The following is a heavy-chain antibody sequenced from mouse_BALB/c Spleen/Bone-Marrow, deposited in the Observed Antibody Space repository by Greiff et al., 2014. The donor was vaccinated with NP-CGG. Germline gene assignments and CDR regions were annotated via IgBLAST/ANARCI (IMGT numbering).Heavy chain of an antibody. D-gene: IGHD1-1*01. CDR1: GFSLTDYG. CDR3: AKHDTTVVLDY. J-gene: IGHJ2*01. Sequence: VKLVESGPGLVAPSQSLSITCTVSGFSLTDYGVSWIRQPPGKGLGWLGVIWGGGITYYNSTLKSRLSISKDNSKSQVFLKMNSLQTDDTAMYYCAKHDTTVVLDYWGQGTTLTVSS. V-gene: IGHV2-6-5*01. CDR2: IWGGGIT.